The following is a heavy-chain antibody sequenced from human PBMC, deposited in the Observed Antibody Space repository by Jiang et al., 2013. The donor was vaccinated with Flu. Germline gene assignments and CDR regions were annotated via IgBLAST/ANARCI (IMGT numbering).Heavy chain of an antibody. CDR3: ARKLEPIVLDYYYGMDV. CDR1: GYTFTSYA. V-gene: IGHV7-4-1*02. J-gene: IGHJ6*02. Sequence: QSGSELKKPGASVKVSCKASGYTFTSYAMNWVRQAPGQGLEWMGWINTNTGNPTYAQGFTGRFVFSLDTSVSTAYLQISSLKAEDTAVYYCARKLEPIVLDYYYGMDVWGQGPRSPSP. CDR2: INTNTGNP. D-gene: IGHD1-1*01.